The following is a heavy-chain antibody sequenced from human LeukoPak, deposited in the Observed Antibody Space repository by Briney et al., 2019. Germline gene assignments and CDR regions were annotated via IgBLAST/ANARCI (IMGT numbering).Heavy chain of an antibody. CDR2: IIPLFGIV. CDR1: GGTFSSHT. D-gene: IGHD5-18*01. J-gene: IGHJ6*02. Sequence: SVKVSCKASGGTFSSHTISWVRQAPEQGLEWMGRIIPLFGIVNYAQKFQDRVTITADKSTSTAYMEVSSLRSEDTVVYYCARIPSGDVDTAMVMYYHYGMDVWGQGTTVTVSS. V-gene: IGHV1-69*02. CDR3: ARIPSGDVDTAMVMYYHYGMDV.